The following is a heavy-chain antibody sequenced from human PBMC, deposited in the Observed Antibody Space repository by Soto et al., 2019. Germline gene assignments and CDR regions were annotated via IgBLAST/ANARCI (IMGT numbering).Heavy chain of an antibody. CDR3: PRDLRNFRYYYYAIEV. V-gene: IGHV5-51*01. J-gene: IGHJ6*02. CDR2: LSRGDSDT. CDR1: GYTFTDYC. Sequence: AQSLKISCQGSGYTFTDYCNGCVRQLPAKGLEWMGLLSRGDSDTSYRPSLQGHVTITGDKSTRTAYLQWNTRRASGTAMYYCPRDLRNFRYYYYAIEVWGPGTTVTVAS.